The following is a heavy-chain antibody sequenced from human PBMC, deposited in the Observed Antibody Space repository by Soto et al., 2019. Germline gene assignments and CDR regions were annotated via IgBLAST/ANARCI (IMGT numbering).Heavy chain of an antibody. CDR2: MYHSGSP. V-gene: IGHV4-31*03. Sequence: QVQLQASGPGLVKPSQTLSLICTVSGGSISTGDFSWSWIRQHPGKGLEWIGDMYHSGSPYYNPSVKSRLTISVDPSKSQCSLRLSSVTAAYTAVYYCARTRGNVVGLDLEDTYFDPWGQGTLVTISS. CDR3: ARTRGNVVGLDLEDTYFDP. J-gene: IGHJ5*02. CDR1: GGSISTGDFS. D-gene: IGHD2-21*01.